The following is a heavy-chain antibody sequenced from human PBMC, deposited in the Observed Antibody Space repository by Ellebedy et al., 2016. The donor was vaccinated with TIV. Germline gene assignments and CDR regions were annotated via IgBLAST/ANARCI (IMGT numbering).Heavy chain of an antibody. CDR1: GFSFKSYG. CDR3: ARDLDKSSGWYGGAAY. CDR2: ISHDGSDQ. V-gene: IGHV3-30*03. J-gene: IGHJ4*02. D-gene: IGHD6-19*01. Sequence: PGGSLRLSCTVSGFSFKSYGMHWVRQAPGKGLEWVAVISHDGSDQYYPESVRGRFTISRDNSMTTVYLEMNSLRAEDTALYYCARDLDKSSGWYGGAAYWGQGTQVTVSS.